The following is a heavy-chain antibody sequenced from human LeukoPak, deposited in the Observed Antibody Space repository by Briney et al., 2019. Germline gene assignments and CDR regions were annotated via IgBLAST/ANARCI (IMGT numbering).Heavy chain of an antibody. CDR1: GFTVSSNY. D-gene: IGHD1-26*01. V-gene: IGHV3-66*02. J-gene: IGHJ4*02. CDR3: AVSAVGATLNLDY. Sequence: GGSLRLSCAASGFTVSSNYMSWVRQAPGTGLEWVSVIYSGGSTYYADSVKGRFTISRDNSKNTLYLQMNSLRAEDTAVYYCAVSAVGATLNLDYWGQGTLVTVSS. CDR2: IYSGGST.